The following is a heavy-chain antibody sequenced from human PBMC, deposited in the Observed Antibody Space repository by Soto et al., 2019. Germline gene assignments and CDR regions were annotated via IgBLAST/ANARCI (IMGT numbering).Heavy chain of an antibody. CDR3: AREYSGYDGFDY. Sequence: GASVKVSCKASGYTFTSYYMHWVRQAPGQGLEWMGIINPSGGSTSYAQKFQGRVTMTRYTSTSTVYMELSSLRSENTAVYYCAREYSGYDGFDYWGQGTLVTVSS. J-gene: IGHJ4*02. V-gene: IGHV1-46*03. CDR2: INPSGGST. CDR1: GYTFTSYY. D-gene: IGHD5-12*01.